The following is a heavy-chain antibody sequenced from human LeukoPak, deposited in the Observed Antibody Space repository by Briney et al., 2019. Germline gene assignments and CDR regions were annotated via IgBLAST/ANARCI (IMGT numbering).Heavy chain of an antibody. CDR3: ARRQGTTLNFDY. V-gene: IGHV1-18*01. J-gene: IGHJ4*02. CDR1: GYXFSSYG. Sequence: GASVKVSCNASGYXFSSYGFSWVRQAPGQGLEWMGWINAYNGNTNYAQNLQGRVTMTTDTSTSTAYMELRSLRSDDTAVYYCARRQGTTLNFDYWGQGTLVTVSS. CDR2: INAYNGNT. D-gene: IGHD1-1*01.